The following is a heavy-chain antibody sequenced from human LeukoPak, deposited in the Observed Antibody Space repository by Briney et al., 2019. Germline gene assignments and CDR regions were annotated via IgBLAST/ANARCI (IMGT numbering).Heavy chain of an antibody. CDR2: IYSGGST. V-gene: IGHV3-66*01. CDR3: ARLRALCAFDI. D-gene: IGHD3-16*01. CDR1: GFTVSSNY. J-gene: IGHJ3*02. Sequence: PGGSLRLSCAASGFTVSSNYMSWVRQAPGKGLEWVSGIYSGGSTYYSDSVKDRLTISRNNSKNTLYLQMNSLRAEDTAVYYCARLRALCAFDIWGQGTMVTVSS.